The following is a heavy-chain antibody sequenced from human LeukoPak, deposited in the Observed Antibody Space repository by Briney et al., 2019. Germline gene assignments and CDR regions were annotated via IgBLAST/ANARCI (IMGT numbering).Heavy chain of an antibody. CDR2: IIPTFGTA. CDR1: GGTFSSYA. V-gene: IGHV1-69*13. Sequence: AASVKVSCKASGGTFSSYAISWVRQAPGQGLEWMGGIIPTFGTANYAQKFQGRVTITADESTSTAYMELSSLRSEDTAVYYCARNFMVRAINWFDPWGQGTLVTVSS. J-gene: IGHJ5*02. D-gene: IGHD3-10*01. CDR3: ARNFMVRAINWFDP.